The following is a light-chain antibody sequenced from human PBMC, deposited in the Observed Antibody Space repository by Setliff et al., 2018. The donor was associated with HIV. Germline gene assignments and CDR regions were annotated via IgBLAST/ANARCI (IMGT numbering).Light chain of an antibody. V-gene: IGLV2-23*01. CDR1: SSDVGTYNF. CDR3: CSYAGNAYV. Sequence: QSALTQPASVSGSPGQSITISCTGTSSDVGTYNFVSWYQQHPGKAPKLMIYEGSKRPSGVSNRFFGSKSGNTASLTIPGLQAEDEADYYCCSYAGNAYVFGAGTKSPS. CDR2: EGS. J-gene: IGLJ1*01.